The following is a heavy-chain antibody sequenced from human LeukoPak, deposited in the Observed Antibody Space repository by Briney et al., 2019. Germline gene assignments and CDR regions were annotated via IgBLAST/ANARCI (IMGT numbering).Heavy chain of an antibody. Sequence: GGSLRLSCAASGFTFSGYWMHWVRQAPGKGLVWVSHINTDGCSATYADAVKGRFTISRDNAKNTLYLQMNSLRAEDTAVYYCGRVITTATRHGDSWGQGTLVTVSS. V-gene: IGHV3-74*01. CDR1: GFTFSGYW. CDR3: GRVITTATRHGDS. CDR2: INTDGCSA. D-gene: IGHD2-15*01. J-gene: IGHJ4*02.